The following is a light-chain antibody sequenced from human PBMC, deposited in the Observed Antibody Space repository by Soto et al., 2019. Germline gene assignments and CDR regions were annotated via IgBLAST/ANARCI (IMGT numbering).Light chain of an antibody. Sequence: QSVLTQPASVSGSPGQSITISCTGTSSDVGGYNYVSWYQQHPGKAPKLMIYDVSNRPSGVSNRFSGSKSCNTASLTISGLQAEDEAAYYCSSYTSSSLYVFGTGTKVTVL. CDR1: SSDVGGYNY. J-gene: IGLJ1*01. V-gene: IGLV2-14*01. CDR2: DVS. CDR3: SSYTSSSLYV.